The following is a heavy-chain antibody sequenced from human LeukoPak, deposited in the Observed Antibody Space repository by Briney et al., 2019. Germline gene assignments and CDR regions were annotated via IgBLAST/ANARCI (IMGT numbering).Heavy chain of an antibody. CDR2: IYYSGST. Sequence: PSETLSLTCTVSGGSISSGDYYWSWIRQPPGKGLEWIGYIYYSGSTYYNPSLKSRVTISVDTSKNQFSLKLSSVTAADTAVYYCARASAPDSHTVSIDYWGQGTLVTVSS. CDR3: ARASAPDSHTVSIDY. CDR1: GGSISSGDYY. V-gene: IGHV4-30-4*01. D-gene: IGHD4-17*01. J-gene: IGHJ4*02.